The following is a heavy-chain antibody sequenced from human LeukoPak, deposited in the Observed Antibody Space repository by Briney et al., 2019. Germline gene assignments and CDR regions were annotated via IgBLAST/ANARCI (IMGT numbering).Heavy chain of an antibody. CDR3: EGYVDTAMVTFDY. CDR2: IYYSGST. Sequence: SETLSLTCTVSGGSISSSSYYWGWIRQPPGTGLEWIGSIYYSGSTYYNPSLKSRVTISVDTSKNQFSLKLSSVTAADTAVYYCEGYVDTAMVTFDYWGQGTLVTVSS. J-gene: IGHJ4*02. V-gene: IGHV4-39*07. CDR1: GGSISSSSYY. D-gene: IGHD5-18*01.